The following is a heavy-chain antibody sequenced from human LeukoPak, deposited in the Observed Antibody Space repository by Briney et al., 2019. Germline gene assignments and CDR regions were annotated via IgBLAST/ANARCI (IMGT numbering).Heavy chain of an antibody. V-gene: IGHV4-39*01. CDR1: GGSISSSSYY. J-gene: IGHJ4*02. D-gene: IGHD1-26*01. Sequence: PSETLSLTCTVSGGSISSSSYYWGWIRQPPGKGLEWIGSIYYSGSTYYNPSLKSRVTISVDTSKNQFSLKLSSVTAADTAVYYCARRRRRGSHDYWGQGTLVTVSS. CDR3: ARRRRRGSHDY. CDR2: IYYSGST.